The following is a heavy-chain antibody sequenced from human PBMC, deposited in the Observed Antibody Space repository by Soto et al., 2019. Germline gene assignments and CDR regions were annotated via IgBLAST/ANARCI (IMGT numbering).Heavy chain of an antibody. CDR2: INSDGSST. D-gene: IGHD3-3*01. Sequence: GGSLRLSCAASGFTFSSYWMHWVRQAPGKGLVWVSRINSDGSSTSYADSVKGRFTISRDNAKNTLYLQMNSLRAEDTAVYYCARGVLRFLEWLPSSYYYYGMDVWGQGTTVTVSS. V-gene: IGHV3-74*01. J-gene: IGHJ6*02. CDR3: ARGVLRFLEWLPSSYYYYGMDV. CDR1: GFTFSSYW.